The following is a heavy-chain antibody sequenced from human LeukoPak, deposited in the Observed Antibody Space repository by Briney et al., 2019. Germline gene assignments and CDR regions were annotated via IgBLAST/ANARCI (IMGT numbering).Heavy chain of an antibody. D-gene: IGHD6-19*01. Sequence: GGSLRLSCATSGFTFSSSWMSWVRQAPGKGLECVANIKEDGREKYYVDSVKGRFTISRDNAKNSLYLQMNSLRAEDTAVYYCARDRDWYSFDSWGQGTLVTVSS. CDR1: GFTFSSSW. J-gene: IGHJ4*02. V-gene: IGHV3-7*03. CDR3: ARDRDWYSFDS. CDR2: IKEDGREK.